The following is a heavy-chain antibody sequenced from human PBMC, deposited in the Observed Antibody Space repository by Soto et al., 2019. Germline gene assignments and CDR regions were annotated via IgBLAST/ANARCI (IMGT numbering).Heavy chain of an antibody. D-gene: IGHD3-22*01. CDR2: IYSSGST. Sequence: QVQLQESGPGLVKPSQTLSLTRTVSGGSISSGGYYWSWIRHHPGKGLEWIGYIYSSGSTYYNPSLRSRVTISADTSKNQFSLKLSSVTAADTAVYYCVRDYDYDSSRNDAFDIWGQGTMVTVSS. CDR3: VRDYDYDSSRNDAFDI. J-gene: IGHJ3*02. CDR1: GGSISSGGYY. V-gene: IGHV4-31*03.